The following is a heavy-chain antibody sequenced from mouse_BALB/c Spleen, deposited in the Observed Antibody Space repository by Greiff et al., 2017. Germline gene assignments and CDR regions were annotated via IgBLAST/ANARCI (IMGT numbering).Heavy chain of an antibody. J-gene: IGHJ2*01. Sequence: QVQLKESGPGLVAPSQSLSITCTVSGFSLTSYGVHWVRQPPGKGLEWLGVIWAGGSTNYNSALMSRLSISKDNSKSQVFLKMNSLQTDDTAMYCCARAGYTAGVDYWGQGTTLTVSS. D-gene: IGHD1-3*01. CDR3: ARAGYTAGVDY. CDR1: GFSLTSYG. V-gene: IGHV2-9*02. CDR2: IWAGGST.